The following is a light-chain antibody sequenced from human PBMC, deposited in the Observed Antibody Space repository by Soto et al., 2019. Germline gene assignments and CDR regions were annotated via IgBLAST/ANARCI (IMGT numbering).Light chain of an antibody. CDR2: GNT. CDR1: NSNIGADYD. J-gene: IGLJ2*01. V-gene: IGLV1-40*01. Sequence: QSVLAQPPSVSGAPGQRLTISCTGSNSNIGADYDVHWYQQFPGAAPKLLIYGNTNRPSGVPDRFSGSKSRISASLAITGLQAEDEADYFCQSYDSGLSGVVFGGGTKVTVL. CDR3: QSYDSGLSGVV.